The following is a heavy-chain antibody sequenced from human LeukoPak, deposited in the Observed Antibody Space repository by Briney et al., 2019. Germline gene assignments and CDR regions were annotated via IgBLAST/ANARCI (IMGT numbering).Heavy chain of an antibody. CDR1: GVYISSEY. D-gene: IGHD4/OR15-4a*01. CDR3: ATLRGSARAVLDN. Sequence: PSETLSLTCIVSGVYISSEYWSWLRQPPGKGLEWIGYIHYTGSTNYHPSLKSRVTISIDTSKTQFSLRLSSVTAADTAIYYCATLRGSARAVLDNWGQGSLVTVSS. CDR2: IHYTGST. V-gene: IGHV4-59*08. J-gene: IGHJ4*02.